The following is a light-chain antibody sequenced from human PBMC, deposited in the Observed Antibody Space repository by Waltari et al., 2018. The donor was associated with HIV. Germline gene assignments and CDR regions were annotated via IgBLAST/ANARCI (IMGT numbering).Light chain of an antibody. CDR2: AAS. V-gene: IGKV1-39*01. CDR3: QQSNGTPRT. J-gene: IGKJ2*01. CDR1: QSIRRY. Sequence: DIQMTQSPSSLSASLGDRVTITCRASQSIRRYLNWYQQKPGKAPKLLIHAASSLQSGVPSRFSGSGYGTDFTLTISSLQPEDFATYYCQQSNGTPRTFGQGTKLEIK.